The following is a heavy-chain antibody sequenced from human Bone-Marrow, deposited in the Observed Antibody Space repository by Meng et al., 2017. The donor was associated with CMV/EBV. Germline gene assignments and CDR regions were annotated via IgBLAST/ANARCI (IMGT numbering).Heavy chain of an antibody. D-gene: IGHD3-3*01. V-gene: IGHV3-23*03. CDR1: GFNFNSYT. Sequence: GESLKISCEGFGFNFNSYTMDWVRQAPGKGLEWVSVIYSGGSSTYYADSVKGRFTISRDNSKNTLYLQMNSLRAEDTAVYYCAKAVSRGLLEWSLGYYYGMDVWGQGTTVTGYS. CDR2: IYSGGSST. J-gene: IGHJ6*01. CDR3: AKAVSRGLLEWSLGYYYGMDV.